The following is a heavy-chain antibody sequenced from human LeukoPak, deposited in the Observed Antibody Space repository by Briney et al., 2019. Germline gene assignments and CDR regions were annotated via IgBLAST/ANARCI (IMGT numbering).Heavy chain of an antibody. CDR2: ISGSGGST. V-gene: IGHV3-23*01. CDR3: ALLWFGELLPDY. Sequence: AGGSLRLSCAASGLTFSSYAMNWVRQAPGKGLEWVSAISGSGGSTYYADSVKGRFTISRDNSKNTLYLQMNSLRAEDTAVYYCALLWFGELLPDYWGQGTLVTVSS. D-gene: IGHD3-10*01. J-gene: IGHJ4*02. CDR1: GLTFSSYA.